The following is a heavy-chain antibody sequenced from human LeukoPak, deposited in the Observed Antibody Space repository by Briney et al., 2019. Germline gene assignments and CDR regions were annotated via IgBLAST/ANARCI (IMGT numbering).Heavy chain of an antibody. Sequence: ASVKVSCKASGYSLSSNGISWARQAPGQGLEWMGRISDYSGDTKYAQNFQDRVTLTTDRSTNTAYMELRSLRPDDTAVYYCAREGATDYYFDPWGQGTLVTVSS. V-gene: IGHV1-18*01. D-gene: IGHD4-11*01. J-gene: IGHJ4*02. CDR1: GYSLSSNG. CDR2: ISDYSGDT. CDR3: AREGATDYYFDP.